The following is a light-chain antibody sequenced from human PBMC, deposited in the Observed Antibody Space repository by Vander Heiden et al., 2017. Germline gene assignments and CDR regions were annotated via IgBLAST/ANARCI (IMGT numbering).Light chain of an antibody. CDR1: SSDIGAYNY. CDR2: DVS. CDR3: SSNAGGGTWV. V-gene: IGLV2-14*01. J-gene: IGLJ3*02. Sequence: QSALTQPASVSGSPGRSITISCGGTSSDIGAYNYVCWYQQYPGKAPKLMIYDVSNRPSGVSDRFSGSKSGNTASLTISGLQAEDEADYYCSSNAGGGTWVFGGGTKVTVL.